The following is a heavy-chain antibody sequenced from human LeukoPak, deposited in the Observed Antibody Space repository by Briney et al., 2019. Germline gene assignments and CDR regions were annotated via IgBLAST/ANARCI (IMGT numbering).Heavy chain of an antibody. D-gene: IGHD4-17*01. V-gene: IGHV3-74*01. CDR1: GFTFSSYA. J-gene: IGHJ4*02. CDR2: INTDGSST. Sequence: GGSLRLSCAASGFTFSSYAMSWVRQAPGKGLVWVSRINTDGSSTSYADSVKGRFTISRDNAKNTLYLQMSSLRAEDTAVYYCARNYGDYDYWGQGPLVTVSS. CDR3: ARNYGDYDY.